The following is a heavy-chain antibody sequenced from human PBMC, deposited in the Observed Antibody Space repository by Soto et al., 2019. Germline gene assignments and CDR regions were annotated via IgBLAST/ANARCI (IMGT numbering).Heavy chain of an antibody. CDR2: IWYDGSNK. D-gene: IGHD3-16*01. Sequence: HPGGSLRLSCAASGFTFSSYGMHWVRQAPGKGLEWVAVIWYDGSNKYYADSVKGRFTISRDNSKNTLYLQMNSLRAEDTAVYYCARDRAFLRFGIDYWGQGTLVTVSS. CDR3: ARDRAFLRFGIDY. CDR1: GFTFSSYG. J-gene: IGHJ4*02. V-gene: IGHV3-33*01.